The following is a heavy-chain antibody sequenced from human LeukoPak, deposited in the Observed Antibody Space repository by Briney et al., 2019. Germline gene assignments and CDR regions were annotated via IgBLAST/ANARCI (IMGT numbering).Heavy chain of an antibody. CDR3: ARDKRLRGIQLWLGY. D-gene: IGHD5-18*01. CDR2: IWYDGSNK. Sequence: GGSLRLSCAASGFTFSSYGMHWVRQAPGKGLEWVAVIWYDGSNKYYADSVKGRFTISRDNSKNTLYLQMNSLRAEDTAVYYCARDKRLRGIQLWLGYWGQGTLVTVSS. J-gene: IGHJ4*02. V-gene: IGHV3-33*01. CDR1: GFTFSSYG.